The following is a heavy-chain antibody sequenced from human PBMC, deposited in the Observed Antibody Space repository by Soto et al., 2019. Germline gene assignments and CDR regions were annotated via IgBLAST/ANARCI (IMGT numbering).Heavy chain of an antibody. J-gene: IGHJ6*03. CDR3: ARDRMLRYSSSSHYYYMDV. D-gene: IGHD6-6*01. Sequence: ASVKVSCKASGYTFTGYYMHWVRQAPGQGLEWMGWINPNSGGTNYAQKFQGWVTMTRDTSISTAYMELSRLRSDDTAVYYCARDRMLRYSSSSHYYYMDVWGKGTTVTVSS. CDR2: INPNSGGT. CDR1: GYTFTGYY. V-gene: IGHV1-2*04.